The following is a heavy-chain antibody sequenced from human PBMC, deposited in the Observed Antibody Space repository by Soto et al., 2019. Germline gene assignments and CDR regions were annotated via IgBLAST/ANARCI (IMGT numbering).Heavy chain of an antibody. CDR1: GFTFSSYG. J-gene: IGHJ4*02. D-gene: IGHD3-22*01. CDR3: VSDQEHYYDSSGYCFDD. CDR2: IWYDGSNK. Sequence: GGSRRLSCAASGFTFSSYGMHWVRQAPGKGLEWVAVIWYDGSNKYYADSVKGRFTISRDNSKNTLYLQMNSLRAEDTAVYYCVSDQEHYYDSSGYCFDDWGPGTLVTVSS. V-gene: IGHV3-33*01.